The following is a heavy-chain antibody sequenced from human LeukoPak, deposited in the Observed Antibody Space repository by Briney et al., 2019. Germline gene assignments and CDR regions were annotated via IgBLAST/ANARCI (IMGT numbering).Heavy chain of an antibody. CDR1: GFTVSNNY. CDR3: AKDRSASGSYYPDY. D-gene: IGHD3-10*01. Sequence: GGSLRLSCAASGFTVSNNYMSWVRQAPGKGLEWVSGINGGGGSTYYADSVKGRFTISRDNSKNTLYLQMNSLRAEDTAVYYCAKDRSASGSYYPDYWGQGTLVTVSS. CDR2: INGGGGST. J-gene: IGHJ4*02. V-gene: IGHV3-23*01.